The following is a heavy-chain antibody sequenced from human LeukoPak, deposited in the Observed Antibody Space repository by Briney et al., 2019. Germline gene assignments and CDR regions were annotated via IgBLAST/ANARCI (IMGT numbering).Heavy chain of an antibody. CDR1: GSIFTSYW. D-gene: IGHD3-22*01. V-gene: IGHV5-51*01. CDR2: IYPGDSDT. CDR3: ARAGYDSSGYYYNYFDY. Sequence: GESLQISCKGSGSIFTSYWIGWVRQLPGKGLEWMGIIYPGDSDTRYSPSFQGQVTISADKSISTAYLQWSSLKASDTAMYYCARAGYDSSGYYYNYFDYWGQGTLVTVSS. J-gene: IGHJ4*02.